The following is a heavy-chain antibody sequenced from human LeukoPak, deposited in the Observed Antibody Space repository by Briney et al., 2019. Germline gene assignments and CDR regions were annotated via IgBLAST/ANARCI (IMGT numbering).Heavy chain of an antibody. CDR3: ARGGGITMIVVAPRWFDP. CDR1: GGSFSGYY. Sequence: SETLSLTCAVYGGSFSGYYWSWIRQPPGKGLEWIGEINHSGSTNYNPSLKSRVTISVDTSKNQFSLKLSSVTAADTAVYYCARGGGITMIVVAPRWFDPWGQGTLVTVSS. CDR2: INHSGST. D-gene: IGHD3-22*01. J-gene: IGHJ5*02. V-gene: IGHV4-34*01.